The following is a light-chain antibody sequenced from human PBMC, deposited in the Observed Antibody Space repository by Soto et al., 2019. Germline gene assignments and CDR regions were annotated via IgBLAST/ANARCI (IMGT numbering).Light chain of an antibody. Sequence: IVMTQSPATLSVNTGEGATLSCRASQSVSSNLAWYQQKPGQAPRLLIYGASTRATGIPARFSGSGSGTDFTLTISSLEPEDFAVYYCQQRSNWPPTFGQGTKVDI. V-gene: IGKV3-11*01. CDR3: QQRSNWPPT. J-gene: IGKJ1*01. CDR2: GAS. CDR1: QSVSSN.